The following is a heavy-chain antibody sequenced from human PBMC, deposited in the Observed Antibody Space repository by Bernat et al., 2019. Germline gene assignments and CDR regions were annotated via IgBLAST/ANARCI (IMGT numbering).Heavy chain of an antibody. V-gene: IGHV4-61*03. Sequence: QVQLQESGPGLVKPSDTLSLTCAVSGGSVSRGSYFWSWIRQPPGKGLEWIGYVSYIGSANYNPSFRSRVLISVDTFKNYLSLTLRSVSAADTAVYYCARDVGGYYTGDAFDVWGQGTMVTVSS. J-gene: IGHJ3*01. CDR3: ARDVGGYYTGDAFDV. D-gene: IGHD3-3*01. CDR2: VSYIGSA. CDR1: GGSVSRGSYF.